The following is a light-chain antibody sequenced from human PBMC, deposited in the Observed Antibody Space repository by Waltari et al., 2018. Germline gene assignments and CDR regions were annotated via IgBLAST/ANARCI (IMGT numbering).Light chain of an antibody. CDR3: QHYRSLPVT. CDR2: DAS. J-gene: IGKJ1*01. CDR1: ESVRRA. Sequence: IVLTPSPVTLSLSPGERATLSCRASESVRRALACYQQSPGQAPRLLTYDASARATGIPDRFSGSGSGTDFSLTISRLEPEDFALYYCQHYRSLPVTFGQGTKVEIK. V-gene: IGKV3-20*01.